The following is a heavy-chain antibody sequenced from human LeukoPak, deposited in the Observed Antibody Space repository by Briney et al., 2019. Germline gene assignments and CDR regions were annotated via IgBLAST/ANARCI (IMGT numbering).Heavy chain of an antibody. CDR3: ARALLYSSGWSHAFDV. CDR1: GFTFSDHY. J-gene: IGHJ3*01. Sequence: GGSLRLSCAASGFTFSDHYMDWVRQAPGKGLEWVSRIRNRVNSYTTEYAASVKGRFTISRDDTKNSLYLQMNSLKTADTAVYFCARALLYSSGWSHAFDVWRPGTMVTVSS. V-gene: IGHV3-72*01. D-gene: IGHD6-19*01. CDR2: IRNRVNSYTT.